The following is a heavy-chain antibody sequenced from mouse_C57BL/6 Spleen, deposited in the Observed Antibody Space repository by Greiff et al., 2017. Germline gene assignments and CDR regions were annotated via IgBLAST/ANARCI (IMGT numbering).Heavy chain of an antibody. CDR3: ARNDYDVFDY. J-gene: IGHJ2*01. CDR2: INPGSGGT. D-gene: IGHD2-4*01. CDR1: GYAFTNYL. V-gene: IGHV1-54*01. Sequence: QVQLQQSGAELVRPGTSVKVSCKASGYAFTNYLIEWVKQRPGQGLEWIGVINPGSGGTNYNEKFKGKATLTADKSSSTAYMQLSSLTSEDSAVYFCARNDYDVFDYWGQGTTLTVSS.